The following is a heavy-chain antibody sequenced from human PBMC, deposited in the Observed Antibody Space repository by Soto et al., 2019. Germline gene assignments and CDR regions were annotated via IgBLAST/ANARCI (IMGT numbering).Heavy chain of an antibody. CDR3: AKRGPYYYDSSGYGVY. D-gene: IGHD3-22*01. CDR2: ISGSGGST. CDR1: GFTFSSYA. Sequence: EVQLLESGGGLVQPGGSLRLSCAASGFTFSSYAMSWVRQAPGKGLEWVSAISGSGGSTYYADSVKGRFTISRDNSKNTLYLQMTSLRAEDTAVYYCAKRGPYYYDSSGYGVYWGQGTLVTVSS. V-gene: IGHV3-23*01. J-gene: IGHJ4*02.